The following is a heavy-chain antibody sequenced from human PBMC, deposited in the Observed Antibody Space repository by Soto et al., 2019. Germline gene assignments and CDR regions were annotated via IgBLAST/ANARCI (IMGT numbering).Heavy chain of an antibody. V-gene: IGHV1-3*01. D-gene: IGHD6-13*01. J-gene: IGHJ5*02. CDR3: VKWYVSATGIDWLDP. CDR1: GYTFTSYG. CDR2: INAANGDT. Sequence: ASVKVSCKASGYTFTSYGIHWVRQAPGQRLEWMGWINAANGDTKYSPKFQGRVTITRDTSASTAYMELSSLRSEDTAVYYCVKWYVSATGIDWLDPFGQGAIGTVAS.